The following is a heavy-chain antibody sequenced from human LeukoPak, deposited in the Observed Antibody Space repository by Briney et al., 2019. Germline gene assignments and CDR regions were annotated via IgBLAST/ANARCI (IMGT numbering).Heavy chain of an antibody. V-gene: IGHV1-2*02. CDR2: INPNSGGT. CDR1: GYTFNGYY. D-gene: IGHD2-15*01. CDR3: ARPIYCSGGSCYSEGAFDI. Sequence: ASVKVSCKASGYTFNGYYMHWVRQAPGQGLEWMGWINPNSGGTNYAQKYQGRVTMTRDTSISTAYMELSRLRSDDTAVYYCARPIYCSGGSCYSEGAFDIWGQGTMVTVSA. J-gene: IGHJ3*02.